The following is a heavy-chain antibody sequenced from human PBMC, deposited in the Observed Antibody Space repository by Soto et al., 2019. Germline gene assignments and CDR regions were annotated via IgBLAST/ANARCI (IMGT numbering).Heavy chain of an antibody. Sequence: EVQLVESGGGLVRPGGSLSLSCAASGFTFSYYWMHWVRQAPGKGLVWVSRIHSDGSSTTYADFVKGRFIISRDNARNTVDLQMNSVRVEDTAVYYCARGDRGAFDLWGQGPVVTVSS. V-gene: IGHV3-74*01. CDR1: GFTFSYYW. CDR3: ARGDRGAFDL. D-gene: IGHD1-26*01. J-gene: IGHJ3*01. CDR2: IHSDGSST.